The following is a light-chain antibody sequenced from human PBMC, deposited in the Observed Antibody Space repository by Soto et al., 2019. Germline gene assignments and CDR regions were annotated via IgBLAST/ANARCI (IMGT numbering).Light chain of an antibody. V-gene: IGKV1-5*03. CDR3: QQYNDNWS. CDR2: KAS. CDR1: QSISSW. Sequence: DIQMTQSPSTLSASVGDRVTITCRASQSISSWLAWYQQKPGTAPTLLIYKASTLQSGVPSRFSGSGSGTEFTLAVSSLQLDDSATCCCQQYNDNWSFGQGTKVEIK. J-gene: IGKJ1*01.